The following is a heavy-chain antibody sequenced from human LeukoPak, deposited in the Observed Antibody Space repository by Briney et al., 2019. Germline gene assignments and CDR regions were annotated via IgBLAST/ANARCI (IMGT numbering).Heavy chain of an antibody. CDR2: IYSGGST. D-gene: IGHD3-10*01. CDR1: GFTFSSNY. CDR3: ARGVIRAFDI. Sequence: PGGSLRLSCAASGFTFSSNYMSWVRQAPGKGLEWVSVIYSGGSTYYANSVKGRFTISRDNSKNTLYLQMGSLRAEDMAVYYCARGVIRAFDIWGQGTMVTVSS. J-gene: IGHJ3*02. V-gene: IGHV3-66*01.